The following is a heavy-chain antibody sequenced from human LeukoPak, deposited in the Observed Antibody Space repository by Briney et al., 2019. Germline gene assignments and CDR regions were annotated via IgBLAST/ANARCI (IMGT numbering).Heavy chain of an antibody. CDR3: AHSGYDILTGYYAWDWFDP. CDR1: GFSLSTSGVG. CDR2: IYWNDDK. D-gene: IGHD3-9*01. V-gene: IGHV2-5*01. J-gene: IGHJ5*02. Sequence: SGPTLVNPTQTLTLTCTFSGFSLSTSGVGVGWIRQPPGKALEWLALIYWNDDKRYSPSLKSRLTITKDTSKNQVVLTMTNMDPVDTATYYCAHSGYDILTGYYAWDWFDPWGQGTLVTVSS.